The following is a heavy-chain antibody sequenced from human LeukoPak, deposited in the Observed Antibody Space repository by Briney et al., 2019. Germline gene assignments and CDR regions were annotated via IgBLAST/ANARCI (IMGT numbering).Heavy chain of an antibody. J-gene: IGHJ4*02. Sequence: AGGSLRLSCAASGFTVSSNYMSWVRQAPGKGLEWVSVIYSGGSTYYADSVEGRFTISRDNSKNTLYLQMNSLRAEDTAVYYCAISGSSYLRRDYWGQGTLVTVSS. D-gene: IGHD1-26*01. CDR1: GFTVSSNY. CDR3: AISGSSYLRRDY. V-gene: IGHV3-53*01. CDR2: IYSGGST.